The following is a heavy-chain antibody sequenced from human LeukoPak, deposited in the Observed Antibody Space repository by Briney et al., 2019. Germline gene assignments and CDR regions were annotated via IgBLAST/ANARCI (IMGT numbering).Heavy chain of an antibody. CDR3: AKDSFPRVAPMAGIIDY. Sequence: QPGRSLRLSCAASGFTFSSYGMHWVRQAPGKGLEWVAVISYDGSNKYYADSVKGRFTISRDNSKNTLYLQMNSLRAEDTAVYYCAKDSFPRVAPMAGIIDYWGQGTLVTVSS. CDR2: ISYDGSNK. J-gene: IGHJ4*02. V-gene: IGHV3-30*18. D-gene: IGHD6-19*01. CDR1: GFTFSSYG.